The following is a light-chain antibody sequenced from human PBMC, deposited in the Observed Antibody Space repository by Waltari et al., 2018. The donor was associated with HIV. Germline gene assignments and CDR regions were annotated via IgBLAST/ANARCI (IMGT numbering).Light chain of an antibody. V-gene: IGKV1-39*01. J-gene: IGKJ5*01. CDR2: GAS. CDR1: QTIKRN. Sequence: DIQVTQSPSSLSVSVGDRFTITCRASQTIKRNLNWYQQTPGKAPKLLIFGASTLQSGVPSRFSGSGSETDFILTVFSLQPEDFATYYCQQTYSAPHTFGQGTRLEIK. CDR3: QQTYSAPHT.